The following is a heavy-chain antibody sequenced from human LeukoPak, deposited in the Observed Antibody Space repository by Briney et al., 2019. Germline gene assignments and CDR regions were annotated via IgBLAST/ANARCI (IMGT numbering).Heavy chain of an antibody. CDR2: ISGGGVNT. CDR1: GFTFNTCA. D-gene: IGHD5-24*01. CDR3: TKDQHGCNKPGEC. V-gene: IGHV3-23*01. Sequence: PGGSLRLSCAASGFTFNTCAMNWVRQAPGKGLEWVSTISGGGVNTYYADSVKGRFTISRDNSKDILYLQMNSLKAEDTALYYCTKDQHGCNKPGECWGQGALVTVSS. J-gene: IGHJ4*02.